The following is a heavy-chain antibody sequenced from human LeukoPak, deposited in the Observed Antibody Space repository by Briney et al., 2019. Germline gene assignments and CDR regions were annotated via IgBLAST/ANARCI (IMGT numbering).Heavy chain of an antibody. CDR2: ISAYNGNT. D-gene: IGHD2-15*01. CDR3: ARASYCSDGSCYSDY. V-gene: IGHV1-18*01. J-gene: IGHJ4*02. Sequence: ASVKVSCKASGYTFTSYSISWVRQAPGQGLEWMGWISAYNGNTIYAQKVKGRVTMTTDTSTSTAYMELRSLKSDDTAVYYCARASYCSDGSCYSDYWGQGTLVTVSS. CDR1: GYTFTSYS.